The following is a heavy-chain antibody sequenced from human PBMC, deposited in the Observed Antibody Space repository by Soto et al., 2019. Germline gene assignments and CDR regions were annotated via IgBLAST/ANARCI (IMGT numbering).Heavy chain of an antibody. J-gene: IGHJ4*02. CDR3: ATFTCSSTSCYYFDY. D-gene: IGHD2-2*01. CDR2: FDPEDGET. CDR1: GYTLTELS. Sequence: ASVKVSCKVSGYTLTELSMHWVRQAPGKGLDGMGGFDPEDGETIYAQKFQGRVTMTEDKSTDTAYMELSSLRSEDTAVYYCATFTCSSTSCYYFDYWGQGTLVTVSS. V-gene: IGHV1-24*01.